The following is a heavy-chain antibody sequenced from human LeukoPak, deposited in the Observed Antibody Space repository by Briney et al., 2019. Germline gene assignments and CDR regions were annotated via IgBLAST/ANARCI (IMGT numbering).Heavy chain of an antibody. J-gene: IGHJ6*03. D-gene: IGHD3-10*01. CDR3: ARYDYYGSGSYYNGLPWRYYYYYMDV. V-gene: IGHV3-23*01. CDR1: GFTFNTNA. CDR2: ISGSGRTT. Sequence: AGSLRLSCEASGFTFNTNAMSWVRQAPGKGLEWVSGISGSGRTTYYADSVKGRFTISRDNSKNTLYLQMNSLRAEDTAVYYCARYDYYGSGSYYNGLPWRYYYYYMDVWGKGTTVTISS.